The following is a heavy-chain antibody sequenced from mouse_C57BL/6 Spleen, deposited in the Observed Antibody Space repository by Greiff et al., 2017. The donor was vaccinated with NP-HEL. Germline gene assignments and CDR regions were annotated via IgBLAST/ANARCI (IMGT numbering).Heavy chain of an antibody. V-gene: IGHV1-15*01. D-gene: IGHD4-1*01. J-gene: IGHJ2*01. Sequence: VQLQQSGAELVRPGASVTLSCKASGYTFTDYEMHWVKQTPVHGLEWIGAIDPETGGTAYNQKFKGKAILTADKSSSTAYMELRSLTSEDSAVYYGTRSRNWLDCWGQGTTLAVSS. CDR2: IDPETGGT. CDR1: GYTFTDYE. CDR3: TRSRNWLDC.